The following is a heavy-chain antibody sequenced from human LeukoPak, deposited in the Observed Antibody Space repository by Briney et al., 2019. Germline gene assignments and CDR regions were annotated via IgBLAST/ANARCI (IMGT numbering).Heavy chain of an antibody. CDR1: GGSISSGSYY. V-gene: IGHV4-61*02. D-gene: IGHD3-9*01. CDR2: IYTSGST. Sequence: SQTLSLTCTVSGGSISSGSYYWSWIRQPAGKGLEWIGRIYTSGSTNYNPSLKSRVTISVDTSKNQFSLKLSSVTAADTAVYYCARDQNTLTGYYTNWGQGTLVTVSS. J-gene: IGHJ4*02. CDR3: ARDQNTLTGYYTN.